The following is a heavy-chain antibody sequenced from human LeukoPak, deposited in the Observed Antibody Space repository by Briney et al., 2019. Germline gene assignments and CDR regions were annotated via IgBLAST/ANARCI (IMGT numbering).Heavy chain of an antibody. Sequence: GGSLRLSCAASGFTFSSHGMNWVRQAPGKGLEWVSGIRGDGVTTYYADSVKGRFTISRDNSKNTLYLQMNSLRAEDTALYYCAKGLERESRLDSWGQGTLVTVSS. D-gene: IGHD1-1*01. CDR3: AKGLERESRLDS. J-gene: IGHJ4*02. CDR1: GFTFSSHG. CDR2: IRGDGVTT. V-gene: IGHV3-23*01.